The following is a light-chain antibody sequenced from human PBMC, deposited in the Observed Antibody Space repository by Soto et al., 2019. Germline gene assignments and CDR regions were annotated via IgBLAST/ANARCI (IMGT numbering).Light chain of an antibody. V-gene: IGLV2-23*02. CDR3: CSSVGSPNWV. CDR1: SSDVGSCNC. CDR2: EVN. Sequence: QSALTQPASVSGSPGQSITISCTDTSSDVGSCNCVSWYQQHPGKAPTLIIYEVNKRPSGVSNRFSGSKSGNTASLTISGLQAEDEADYYCCSSVGSPNWVFGGGTQLTV. J-gene: IGLJ3*02.